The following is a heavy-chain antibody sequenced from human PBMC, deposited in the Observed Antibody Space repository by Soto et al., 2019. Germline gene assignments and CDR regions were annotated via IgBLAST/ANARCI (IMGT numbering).Heavy chain of an antibody. CDR2: IWYDGSNK. Sequence: PGGSLRLSCAASGFTFSSYGLHWVRQAPGKGLEWVAVIWYDGSNKYYADSVKGRFTISRDNSKNTLYLQMNSLRAEDTAVYYCARAEGVHYYYGMDVWGQGTTVTVSS. V-gene: IGHV3-33*01. CDR3: ARAEGVHYYYGMDV. CDR1: GFTFSSYG. J-gene: IGHJ6*02. D-gene: IGHD2-8*01.